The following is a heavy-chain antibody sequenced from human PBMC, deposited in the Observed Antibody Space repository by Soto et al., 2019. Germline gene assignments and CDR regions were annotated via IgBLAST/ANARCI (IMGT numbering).Heavy chain of an antibody. CDR2: INPSVGST. CDR1: GYTFINYY. Sequence: QVQLVQSGAEVKTPGASVKVSCKASGYTFINYYMHWVRQAPGQGLEWMGMINPSVGSTSYAQKFQGRVTMTRDTSTSTVYMELSSLRSEDTAVYYCARPFRGVTALALDYWGQGTLVTVSS. V-gene: IGHV1-46*01. D-gene: IGHD3-10*01. CDR3: ARPFRGVTALALDY. J-gene: IGHJ4*02.